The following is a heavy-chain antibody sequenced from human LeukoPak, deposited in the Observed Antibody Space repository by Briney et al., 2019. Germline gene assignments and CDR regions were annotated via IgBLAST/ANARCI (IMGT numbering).Heavy chain of an antibody. CDR1: GGTFSSYA. Sequence: SVKVSCKASGGTFSSYAISWVRQAPGQGLEWMGGIIPIFGTANYAQKFQGRVTITTDESTSTAYLELSSLRSEDTAVYYCATPSPVAGNAFDIWGQGTMVTVSS. J-gene: IGHJ3*02. CDR2: IIPIFGTA. CDR3: ATPSPVAGNAFDI. V-gene: IGHV1-69*05. D-gene: IGHD6-19*01.